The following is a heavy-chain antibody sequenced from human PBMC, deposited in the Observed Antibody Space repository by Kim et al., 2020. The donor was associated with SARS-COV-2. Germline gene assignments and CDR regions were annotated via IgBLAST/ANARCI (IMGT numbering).Heavy chain of an antibody. J-gene: IGHJ5*02. CDR2: DGTSS. D-gene: IGHD2-21*01. Sequence: DGTSSYSADTVKGRFTISSDNAKNTLYLQLNSLRAEDTAVYYCARGDRGPWGQGALVTVSS. V-gene: IGHV3-74*01. CDR3: ARGDRGP.